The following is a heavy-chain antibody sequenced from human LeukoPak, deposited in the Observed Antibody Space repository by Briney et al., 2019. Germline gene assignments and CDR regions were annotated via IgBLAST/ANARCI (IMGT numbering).Heavy chain of an antibody. CDR1: GFTFGDYA. CDR2: IRSKAYGGTT. J-gene: IGHJ4*02. Sequence: GGSLRLSCTASGFTFGDYAMSWVRQAPGKGLEWVGFIRSKAYGGTTEYAASVKGRFTISGDDSKSIAYLQMNSLKTEDTAVYYCTRALYYGSGSYHDYWGQGTLVTVSS. CDR3: TRALYYGSGSYHDY. V-gene: IGHV3-49*04. D-gene: IGHD3-10*01.